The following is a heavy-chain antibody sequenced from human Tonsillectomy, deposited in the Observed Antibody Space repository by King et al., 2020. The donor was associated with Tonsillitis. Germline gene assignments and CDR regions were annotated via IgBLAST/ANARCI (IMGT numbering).Heavy chain of an antibody. CDR2: NFTRGSS. J-gene: IGHJ4*02. CDR3: ARDVAAAGFLWD. CDR1: GFTISFNY. V-gene: IGHV3-53*01. D-gene: IGHD6-13*01. Sequence: VQLVESGGGLIQPGGSLRLSCAASGFTISFNYISWYRQAPGKGLGWVSVNFTRGSSYYADSVKGRFTISRDNSKNTLSLQMKSLSAEDTAVYYCARDVAAAGFLWDWGQGALVTVSS.